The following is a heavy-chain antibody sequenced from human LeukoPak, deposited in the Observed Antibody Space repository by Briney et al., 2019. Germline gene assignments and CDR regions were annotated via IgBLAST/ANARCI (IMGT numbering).Heavy chain of an antibody. Sequence: ASVKVSCKASGYTFTGYYMHWVRQAPGQGLEWMGWINPNSGGTNYAQKFQGRVTMTRDTSISTAYMELGRLGSDDTAVYYCARGMGPAALRYYYYYYMDVWGKGTTVTVSS. D-gene: IGHD2-2*01. J-gene: IGHJ6*03. CDR1: GYTFTGYY. CDR2: INPNSGGT. CDR3: ARGMGPAALRYYYYYYMDV. V-gene: IGHV1-2*02.